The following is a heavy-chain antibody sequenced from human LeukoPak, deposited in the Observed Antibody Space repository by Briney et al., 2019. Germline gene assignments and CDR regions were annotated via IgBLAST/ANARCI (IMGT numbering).Heavy chain of an antibody. CDR2: VYHTGST. D-gene: IGHD3-10*01. J-gene: IGHJ4*02. CDR1: GYSISRGYY. CDR3: ARAGWIITSGIDY. V-gene: IGHV4-38-2*01. Sequence: SETLSLTCAVSGYSISRGYYWALIRPPPGKGLEWIGTVYHTGSTYYNPSLDSRVTISVDTSKNEFSLNLKSVTAADTAVYYCARAGWIITSGIDYWGQGALVTVSS.